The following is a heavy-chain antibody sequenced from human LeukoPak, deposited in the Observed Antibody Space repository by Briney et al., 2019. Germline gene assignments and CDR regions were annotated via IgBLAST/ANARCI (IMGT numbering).Heavy chain of an antibody. V-gene: IGHV4-34*01. D-gene: IGHD1-26*01. CDR3: AREADGRSGTYLFDH. CDR2: INHSGST. J-gene: IGHJ4*02. CDR1: GGSFSGYY. Sequence: SEALSLTCAVYGGSFSGYYWSWIRQPPGKGLEWIGEINHSGSTNYNPSLKSRVTISVDTSKNQFSLKLNSVTAADTAVYYCAREADGRSGTYLFDHWGQGTLVTVSS.